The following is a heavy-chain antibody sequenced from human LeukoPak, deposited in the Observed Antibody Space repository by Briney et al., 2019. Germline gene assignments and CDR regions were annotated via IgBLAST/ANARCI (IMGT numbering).Heavy chain of an antibody. CDR1: GGSFSGYY. CDR3: ARGYCSSTSCYVFWFDP. J-gene: IGHJ5*02. CDR2: INHSGST. V-gene: IGHV4-34*01. Sequence: SETLSLTCAVYGGSFSGYYWSWIRQPPGKGLEWIGEINHSGSTNYNPSLKSRVTISVDTSKNQFPLKLSSVTAADTAVYYCARGYCSSTSCYVFWFDPWGQGTLVTVSS. D-gene: IGHD2-2*01.